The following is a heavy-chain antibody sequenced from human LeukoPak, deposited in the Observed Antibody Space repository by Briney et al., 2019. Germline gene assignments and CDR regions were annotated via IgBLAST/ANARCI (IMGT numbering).Heavy chain of an antibody. J-gene: IGHJ4*02. CDR3: ARPRTWRTSSPLRYFDWLLDY. Sequence: GGSLRLSCAASGFTVSSNYMSWVRQAPGKGLEWVSVIYSGGSTYYADSVKGRFTISRDNSKNTLYLQMNSLRAEDTAVYYCARPRTWRTSSPLRYFDWLLDYWGQGTLVTVSS. CDR1: GFTVSSNY. CDR2: IYSGGST. D-gene: IGHD3-9*01. V-gene: IGHV3-66*04.